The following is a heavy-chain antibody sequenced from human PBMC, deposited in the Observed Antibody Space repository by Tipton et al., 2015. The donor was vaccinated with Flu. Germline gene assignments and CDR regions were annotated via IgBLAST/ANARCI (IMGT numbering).Heavy chain of an antibody. J-gene: IGHJ4*02. CDR3: ARVYCSGGSCYSGHDY. Sequence: QLVQSGAEVKKPGSSVKVSCKASGGTFSSYAISWVRQAPGQGLEWMGGIIPIFGTANYAQKFQGRVTITADESTSTAYMELSSLRSEDTAVYYCARVYCSGGSCYSGHDYWGQGTLVTVSS. V-gene: IGHV1-69*01. CDR2: IIPIFGTA. CDR1: GGTFSSYA. D-gene: IGHD2-15*01.